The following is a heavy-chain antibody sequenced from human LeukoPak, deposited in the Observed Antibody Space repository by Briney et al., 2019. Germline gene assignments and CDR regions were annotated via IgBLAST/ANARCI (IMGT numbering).Heavy chain of an antibody. V-gene: IGHV3-30-3*01. J-gene: IGHJ4*02. CDR1: GFTFSSYA. Sequence: GGSLRLSCAASGFTFSSYAMHWVRQAPGKGLEWVAVISYDGSNKYYADSVKGRFTISRDNSKNTLYLQMNSLRAEDTAVYYCARSTYYYDSSGYYYYLDYWGQGTLVTVSS. CDR2: ISYDGSNK. CDR3: ARSTYYYDSSGYYYYLDY. D-gene: IGHD3-22*01.